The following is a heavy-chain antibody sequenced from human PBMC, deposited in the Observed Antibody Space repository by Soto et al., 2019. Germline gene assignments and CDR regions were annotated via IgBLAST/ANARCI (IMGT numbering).Heavy chain of an antibody. D-gene: IGHD6-19*01. CDR2: IIPIFGTA. J-gene: IGHJ4*02. CDR1: GGTFSSYA. Sequence: GASVKFSCKASGGTFSSYAIIWVRQAPGQGLEWMGGIIPIFGTANYAQKFQGRVTITADESTSTAYMELSSLRSEDTAVYYCARVAPPAVDGDFDYWGQGTLVTVSS. V-gene: IGHV1-69*13. CDR3: ARVAPPAVDGDFDY.